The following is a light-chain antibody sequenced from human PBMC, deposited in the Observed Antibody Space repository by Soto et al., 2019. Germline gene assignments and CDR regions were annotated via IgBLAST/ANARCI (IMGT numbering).Light chain of an antibody. J-gene: IGKJ1*01. V-gene: IGKV3-20*01. CDR3: QQYGSSPWT. CDR2: GAS. Sequence: EIVLTQSPGTLSSSPGERATLSCRASQSVSSSYLAWYQQKPGQPPRLLMYGASTRATGIPDRFSGSGSGTDFTLTISRLEPEDFAVYYCQQYGSSPWTFGQGTKVEMK. CDR1: QSVSSSY.